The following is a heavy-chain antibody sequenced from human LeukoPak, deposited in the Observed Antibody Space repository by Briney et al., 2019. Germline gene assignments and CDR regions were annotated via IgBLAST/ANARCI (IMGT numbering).Heavy chain of an antibody. CDR1: GYTLTKLS. Sequence: GASVKVSCKVSGYTLTKLSMHWVRQAPGKGLEWMGGVDPDDGETIYAQKCQGRVTMTEGRSTDTAYMELSSLTSEDTAVYYCATFHYDNFWGQGTLVTVSS. J-gene: IGHJ4*02. CDR2: VDPDDGET. CDR3: ATFHYDNF. D-gene: IGHD3-22*01. V-gene: IGHV1-24*01.